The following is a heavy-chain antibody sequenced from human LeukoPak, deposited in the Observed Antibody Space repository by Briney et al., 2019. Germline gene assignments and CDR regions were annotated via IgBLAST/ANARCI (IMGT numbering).Heavy chain of an antibody. Sequence: SETLSLTCTVSGGSVSSGSYYWSWIRQPPEKGLEWIGYIYYSGSTNYNPSLKSRVTISVDTSKNQFSLKLSSVTAADTAVYYCARVGGGPYYDILTGFDHWGQGTLVTVSS. CDR1: GGSVSSGSYY. J-gene: IGHJ4*02. D-gene: IGHD3-9*01. CDR2: IYYSGST. CDR3: ARVGGGPYYDILTGFDH. V-gene: IGHV4-61*01.